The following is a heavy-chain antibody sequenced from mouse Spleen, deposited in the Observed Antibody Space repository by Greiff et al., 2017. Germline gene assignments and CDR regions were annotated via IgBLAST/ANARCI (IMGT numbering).Heavy chain of an antibody. J-gene: IGHJ2*01. CDR2: ISDGGSYT. CDR1: GFTFSSYA. CDR3: ARDEEPSYYFDY. V-gene: IGHV5-4*01. Sequence: EVKLEESGGGLVKPGGSLKLSCAASGFTFSSYAMSWVRQTPEKRLEWVATISDGGSYTYYPDNVKGRFTISRDNAKNNLYLQMSHLKSEDTAMYYCARDEEPSYYFDYWGQGTTLTVSS.